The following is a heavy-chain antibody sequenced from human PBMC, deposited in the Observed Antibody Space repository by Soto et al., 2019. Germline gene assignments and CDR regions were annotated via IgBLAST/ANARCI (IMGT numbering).Heavy chain of an antibody. J-gene: IGHJ4*02. V-gene: IGHV4-59*01. CDR3: AREATSSSGNFDY. D-gene: IGHD6-6*01. CDR2: IYYSGST. Sequence: SETLSLTCTVSGGSISSYYWIWIRQPPGKGLEWIGYIYYSGSTNYNPSLKSRVTISVDTSKNQFSLKLSSVTAADTAVYYCAREATSSSGNFDYWGQGTLVTVSS. CDR1: GGSISSYY.